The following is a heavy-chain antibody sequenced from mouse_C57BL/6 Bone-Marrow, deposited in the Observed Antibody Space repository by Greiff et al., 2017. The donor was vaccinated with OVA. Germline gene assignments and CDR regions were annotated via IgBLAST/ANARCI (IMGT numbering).Heavy chain of an antibody. CDR2: ISSGGSYT. Sequence: DVKLQESGGDLVKPGGSLKLSCAASGFTFSSYGMSWVRQTPDKRLEWVATISSGGSYTYYPDSVKGRFTISRDNAKNTLYLQMSSLKSEDTAMYYCARRGLRYYAMDYWGQGTSVTVSS. D-gene: IGHD2-4*01. CDR1: GFTFSSYG. CDR3: ARRGLRYYAMDY. V-gene: IGHV5-6*02. J-gene: IGHJ4*01.